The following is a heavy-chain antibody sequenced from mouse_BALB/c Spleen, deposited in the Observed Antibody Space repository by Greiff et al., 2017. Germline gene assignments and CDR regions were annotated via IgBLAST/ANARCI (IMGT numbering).Heavy chain of an antibody. CDR3: ARRSYYYGSSYLEGAMDY. Sequence: EVMLVESGPELVKPGASVKISCKASGYSFTGYFMNWVMQSHGKSLEWIGRINPYNGDTFYNQKFKGKATLTVDKSSSTAHMELRSLASEDSAVYYCARRSYYYGSSYLEGAMDYWGQGTSVTVSS. CDR1: GYSFTGYF. J-gene: IGHJ4*01. V-gene: IGHV1-20*02. D-gene: IGHD1-1*01. CDR2: INPYNGDT.